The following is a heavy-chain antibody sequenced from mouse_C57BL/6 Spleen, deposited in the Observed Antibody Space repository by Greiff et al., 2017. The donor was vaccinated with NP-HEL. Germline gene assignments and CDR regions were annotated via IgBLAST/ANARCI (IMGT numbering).Heavy chain of an antibody. CDR2: IDPSDSYT. CDR1: GYTFTSYW. V-gene: IGHV1-50*01. D-gene: IGHD2-12*01. Sequence: VKLKQPGAELVKPGASVKLSCKASGYTFTSYWMQWVKQRPGQGLEWIGEIDPSDSYTNYNQKFKGKATLTVDTSSSTAYMQLSSLTSEDSAVYYCARKDYSAYAMDYWGQGTSVTVSS. CDR3: ARKDYSAYAMDY. J-gene: IGHJ4*01.